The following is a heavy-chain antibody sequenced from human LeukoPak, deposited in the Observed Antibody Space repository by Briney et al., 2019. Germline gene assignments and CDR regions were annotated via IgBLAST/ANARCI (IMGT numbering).Heavy chain of an antibody. D-gene: IGHD6-19*01. J-gene: IGHJ4*02. V-gene: IGHV4-39*07. CDR2: IYYSGST. Sequence: PSETLSLTCTVSGGSISSSSYYWGWIRQPPGKGLEWIGSIYYSGSTYYNPSLKSRVTISVDTSKNQFSLKLSSVTAADTAVYYCASFISGWYGGDDYWGQGTLVTVSS. CDR3: ASFISGWYGGDDY. CDR1: GGSISSSSYY.